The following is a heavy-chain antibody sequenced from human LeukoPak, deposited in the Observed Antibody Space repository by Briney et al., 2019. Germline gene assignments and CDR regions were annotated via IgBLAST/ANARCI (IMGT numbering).Heavy chain of an antibody. V-gene: IGHV4-39*01. CDR1: GGSISSSSYY. J-gene: IGHJ4*02. CDR3: ARHRWEDNYFDY. CDR2: IYYSGST. Sequence: SSETLSLTCTVSGGSISSSSYYWGWIRQPPGKGLEWIGSIYYSGSTYYNPSLKSRVTISVDTSKNQFSLKLSSVTAADTAVYYCARHRWEDNYFDYWGQGTWSPSPQ. D-gene: IGHD1-26*01.